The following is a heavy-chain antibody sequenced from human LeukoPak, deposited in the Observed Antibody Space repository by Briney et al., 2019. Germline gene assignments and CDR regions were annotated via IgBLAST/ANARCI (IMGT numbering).Heavy chain of an antibody. CDR2: INHSGST. V-gene: IGHV4-34*01. D-gene: IGHD5-12*01. J-gene: IGHJ4*02. CDR3: ARETYSGYDFFDY. CDR1: GGSFSGYY. Sequence: SETLSLTCAVYGGSFSGYYWSWIRQPPGKGLEWIGEINHSGSTNYNPSLKSRVTISVDTSKNQFSLKLSSVTAADTAVCYCARETYSGYDFFDYWGQGTLVTVSS.